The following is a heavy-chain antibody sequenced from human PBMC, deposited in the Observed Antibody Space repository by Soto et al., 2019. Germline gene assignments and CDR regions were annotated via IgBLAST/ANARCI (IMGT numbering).Heavy chain of an antibody. Sequence: GGSLRLSCLASGFTFSDYAMTWVRHVPGRGLEWVASLDGAGGSTYYADSVRGRFTISRDNSQNTLFLQMKRLAVDDTAIYYCAAPRDEYGSGVSWFTYGMDIWGQGTTVTVSS. CDR2: LDGAGGST. CDR3: AAPRDEYGSGVSWFTYGMDI. J-gene: IGHJ6*02. CDR1: GFTFSDYA. D-gene: IGHD3-10*01. V-gene: IGHV3-23*01.